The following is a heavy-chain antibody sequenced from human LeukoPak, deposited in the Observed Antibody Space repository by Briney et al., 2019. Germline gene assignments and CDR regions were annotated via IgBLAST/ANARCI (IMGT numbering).Heavy chain of an antibody. Sequence: SEPLPLTCPVSDCSIIRYQWSWIRQPPCKELDRIGYIYYSGSTNYSPSLNSRLTISGDTSKNQFSLKLSSVTAADWAVCYGARDIYGGKFHYWGQGPLLTLPS. V-gene: IGHV4-59*01. D-gene: IGHD4-23*01. CDR2: IYYSGST. CDR3: ARDIYGGKFHY. CDR1: DCSIIRYQ. J-gene: IGHJ4*02.